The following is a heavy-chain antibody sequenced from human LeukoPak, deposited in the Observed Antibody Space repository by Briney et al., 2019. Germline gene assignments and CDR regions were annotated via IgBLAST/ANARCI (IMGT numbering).Heavy chain of an antibody. J-gene: IGHJ6*02. CDR3: AKSRGSYLYYYGMDV. Sequence: GGSLRLSCGASGFTFSTYWMSWVRQAPGKGLEWVAVISYDGSNKYYADSVKGRFTISRDNSKNTLYLQMNSLRAEDTAVYYCAKSRGSYLYYYGMDVWGQGTTVTVSS. V-gene: IGHV3-30*18. CDR1: GFTFSTYW. D-gene: IGHD1-26*01. CDR2: ISYDGSNK.